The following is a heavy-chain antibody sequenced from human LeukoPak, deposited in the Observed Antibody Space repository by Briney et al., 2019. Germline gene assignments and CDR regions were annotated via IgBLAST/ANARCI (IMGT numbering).Heavy chain of an antibody. Sequence: VKVSCMASGGTFSSYAISWVRQAPGQGLEWMGGIIPIFGTANYAQKFQGRVTITADESTSTAYMELSSLRSEDTAVYYCARAILGYDSSGYYYIYYFDYWGQGTLVTVSS. CDR3: ARAILGYDSSGYYYIYYFDY. CDR1: GGTFSSYA. D-gene: IGHD3-22*01. CDR2: IIPIFGTA. V-gene: IGHV1-69*01. J-gene: IGHJ4*02.